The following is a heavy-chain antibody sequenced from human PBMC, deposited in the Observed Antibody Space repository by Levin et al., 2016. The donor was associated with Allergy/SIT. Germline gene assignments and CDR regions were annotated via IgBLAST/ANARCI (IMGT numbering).Heavy chain of an antibody. J-gene: IGHJ3*02. V-gene: IGHV4-59*01. CDR1: GGSISSYY. CDR2: IYYSGST. Sequence: SETLSLTCTVSGGSISSYYWSWIRQPPGKGLEWIGYIYYSGSTNYNPSLKSRVTISVDTSKNQFSLKLSSVTAADTAVYYCARESGSYYGAPGAFDIWGQGTMVTVSS. CDR3: ARESGSYYGAPGAFDI. D-gene: IGHD1-26*01.